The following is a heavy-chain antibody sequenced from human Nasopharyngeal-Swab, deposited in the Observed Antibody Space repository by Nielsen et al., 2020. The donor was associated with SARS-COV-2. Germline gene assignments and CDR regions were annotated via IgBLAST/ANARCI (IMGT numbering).Heavy chain of an antibody. D-gene: IGHD6-19*01. CDR2: IWYDGSKK. J-gene: IGHJ4*02. V-gene: IGHV3-33*01. Sequence: GESLKISCAASGFIFSSYGMHWVRQAPGKGLEWVAVIWYDGSKKFYADSVKGRFAISRDNSKNTLYLQINILRGEDTAVYYCARGDSSGYYLAHWGQGTLVTVSS. CDR1: GFIFSSYG. CDR3: ARGDSSGYYLAH.